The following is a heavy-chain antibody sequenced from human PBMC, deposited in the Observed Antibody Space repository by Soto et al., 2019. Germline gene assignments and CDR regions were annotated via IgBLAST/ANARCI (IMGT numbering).Heavy chain of an antibody. CDR1: GGTFSSYA. CDR2: IIPIFGTA. D-gene: IGHD5-18*01. V-gene: IGHV1-69*13. J-gene: IGHJ4*02. CDR3: ASDGIQLWLLRRFDY. Sequence: SVKVSCKASGGTFSSYAISWVRQAPGQGLEWMGGIIPIFGTANYAQKFQGRVTITADESTSTAYMELSSLRSEDTAVYYCASDGIQLWLLRRFDYWGQGTLVTVSS.